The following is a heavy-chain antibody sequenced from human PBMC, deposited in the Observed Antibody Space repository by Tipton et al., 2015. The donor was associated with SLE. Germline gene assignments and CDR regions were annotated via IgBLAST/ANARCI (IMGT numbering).Heavy chain of an antibody. V-gene: IGHV4-39*07. Sequence: TLSLTCTVSGGSISSSSYYWSWIRQPPGKGLEWIGEINHSGSTNYNPSLKSRVTISVDTSKNQFSLKLSSVTAADTAVYYCARATPIQLWLGDAFDIWGQGTMVTVSS. CDR3: ARATPIQLWLGDAFDI. D-gene: IGHD5-18*01. CDR2: INHSGST. CDR1: GGSISSSSYY. J-gene: IGHJ3*02.